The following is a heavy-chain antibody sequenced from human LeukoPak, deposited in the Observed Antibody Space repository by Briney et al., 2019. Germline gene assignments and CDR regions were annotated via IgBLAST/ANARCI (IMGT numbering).Heavy chain of an antibody. CDR3: AKEPRYYYDSSGYYPYYYYGMDV. CDR2: ISYDGSNK. CDR1: GFTFSSYG. Sequence: GGSLRLSCAASGFTFSSYGMHWVRQAPGKGLEWVAVISYDGSNKYYADSVKGRFTISRDNSKNTLYLQMNSLRAEDTAVYYCAKEPRYYYDSSGYYPYYYYGMDVWGQGTTVTVSS. J-gene: IGHJ6*02. V-gene: IGHV3-30*18. D-gene: IGHD3-22*01.